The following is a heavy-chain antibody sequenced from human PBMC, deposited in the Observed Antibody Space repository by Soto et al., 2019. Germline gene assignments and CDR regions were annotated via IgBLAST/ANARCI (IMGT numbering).Heavy chain of an antibody. D-gene: IGHD3-3*01. V-gene: IGHV3-23*01. Sequence: GGSLRLSCAASGFTFSSYAMSWVRQAPGEGLEWVSAISGSGGSTYYADSVKGRFTISRDNSKNTLYLQMNSLRAEDTAVYYCAKDAPYDFWSGYWEIDYWGQGTLVTVSS. CDR2: ISGSGGST. J-gene: IGHJ4*02. CDR3: AKDAPYDFWSGYWEIDY. CDR1: GFTFSSYA.